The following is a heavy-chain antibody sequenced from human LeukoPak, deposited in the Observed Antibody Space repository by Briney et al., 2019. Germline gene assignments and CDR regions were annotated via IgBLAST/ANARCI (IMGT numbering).Heavy chain of an antibody. CDR3: AREGCSSTSCSQKLDY. CDR1: GFTFSSYS. J-gene: IGHJ4*02. V-gene: IGHV3-21*01. D-gene: IGHD2-2*01. CDR2: ISSSGSYI. Sequence: GGSLRLSCAASGFTFSSYSMNWVRQAPGKGLEWVSSISSSGSYIYHADSVKGRLTISRDNAKNSLYLQMNSLRAEDTAVYYRAREGCSSTSCSQKLDYWGQGTLVTVSS.